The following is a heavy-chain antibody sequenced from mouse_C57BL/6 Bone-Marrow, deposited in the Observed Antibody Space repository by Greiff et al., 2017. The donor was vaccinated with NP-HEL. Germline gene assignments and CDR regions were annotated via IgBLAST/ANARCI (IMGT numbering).Heavy chain of an antibody. V-gene: IGHV1-81*01. J-gene: IGHJ2*01. CDR1: GYTFTSYG. Sequence: VQLQESGAELARPGASVKLSCKASGYTFTSYGISWVKQRTGQGLEWIGEIYPRSGNTYYNEKFKGKATLTADKSSSTAYMELRSLTSEDSAVYFCARDGYYSSFDYWGQGTTLTVSS. CDR3: ARDGYYSSFDY. CDR2: IYPRSGNT. D-gene: IGHD2-3*01.